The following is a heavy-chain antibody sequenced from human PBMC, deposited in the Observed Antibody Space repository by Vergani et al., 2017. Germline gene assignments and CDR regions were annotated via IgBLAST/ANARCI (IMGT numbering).Heavy chain of an antibody. Sequence: EVQLLESGGGLIQPGGSLRLSCAASGFTFSTYAINWVRQAPGKGLEWVSGVSGSGRSTFYADSVKGRFTISRDNAKNSLYLQMNSLRAEDTAVYYCARDFYGDYWGQGTLVTVSS. CDR1: GFTFSTYA. V-gene: IGHV3-23*01. CDR2: VSGSGRST. D-gene: IGHD3-16*01. J-gene: IGHJ4*02. CDR3: ARDFYGDY.